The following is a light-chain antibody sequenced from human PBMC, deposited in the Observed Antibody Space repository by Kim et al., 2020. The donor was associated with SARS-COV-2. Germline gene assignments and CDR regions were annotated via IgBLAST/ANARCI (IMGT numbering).Light chain of an antibody. V-gene: IGLV3-21*04. CDR2: YDT. CDR3: QVWDTGSDHPI. Sequence: APGKTARITCGENSIVLHSVHWYQRKPGQAPVLVIYYDTDRPSGIPERFSGSNSGNTATLTISRVEAGDEAVYYCQVWDTGSDHPIFGGGTQLTVL. J-gene: IGLJ2*01. CDR1: SIVLHS.